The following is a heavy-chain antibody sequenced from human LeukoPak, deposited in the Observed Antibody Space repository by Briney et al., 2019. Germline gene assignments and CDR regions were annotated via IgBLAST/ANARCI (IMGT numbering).Heavy chain of an antibody. CDR2: ISGSGGST. CDR3: AKDFSFIAAATFDY. D-gene: IGHD6-13*01. CDR1: GFTFSSYG. Sequence: PGGTLRLSCAASGFTFSSYGMSWVRQAPGKGLEWVSAISGSGGSTYYADSVKGRFTISRDNSKNTLHLQMNSLRAEDTAIYYCAKDFSFIAAATFDYWGQGTLVTVSS. J-gene: IGHJ4*02. V-gene: IGHV3-23*01.